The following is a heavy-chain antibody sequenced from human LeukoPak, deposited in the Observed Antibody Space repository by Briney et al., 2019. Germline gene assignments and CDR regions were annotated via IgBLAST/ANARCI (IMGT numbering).Heavy chain of an antibody. D-gene: IGHD3-16*01. V-gene: IGHV4-61*08. CDR1: GGSISSGGNY. J-gene: IGHJ4*02. CDR3: AREGAGRGSFDY. CDR2: IYYSGST. Sequence: PSQTLSLTCTVSGGSISSGGNYWTWIRQPPGKGLEWIGYIYYSGSTNYNPSLKSRVTISVDTSKNQFSLKLSSVTAADTAVYYCAREGAGRGSFDYWGQGTLVTVSS.